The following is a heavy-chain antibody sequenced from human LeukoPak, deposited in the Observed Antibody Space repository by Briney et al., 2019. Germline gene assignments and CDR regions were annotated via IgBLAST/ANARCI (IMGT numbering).Heavy chain of an antibody. CDR3: ARDSGIVGATSIDY. CDR2: ISAYNGNT. D-gene: IGHD1-26*01. Sequence: ASVKVSCKASGYTFTSYGISWVRQAPGQGLEWMGWISAYNGNTNYAQKLQGRVTMTTDTSTSTAYMELRSLRSDDTAVYYCARDSGIVGATSIDYWGQGTLVTVSS. V-gene: IGHV1-18*01. J-gene: IGHJ4*02. CDR1: GYTFTSYG.